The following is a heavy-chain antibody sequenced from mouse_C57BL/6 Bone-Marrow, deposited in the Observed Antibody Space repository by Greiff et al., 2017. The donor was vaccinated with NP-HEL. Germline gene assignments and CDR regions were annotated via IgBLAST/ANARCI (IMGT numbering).Heavy chain of an antibody. J-gene: IGHJ4*01. CDR2: INYDGSST. V-gene: IGHV5-16*01. D-gene: IGHD2-4*01. Sequence: EVQLVESEGGLVQPGSSMKLSCTASGFTFSDYYMALVRQVSEKGLEWVVNINYDGSSTYYLDSLKSRFIISRDNAKNILYLQMSSLKSEDTATYYCAREGGLRRRTYAMDYWGQGTSVTVSS. CDR3: AREGGLRRRTYAMDY. CDR1: GFTFSDYY.